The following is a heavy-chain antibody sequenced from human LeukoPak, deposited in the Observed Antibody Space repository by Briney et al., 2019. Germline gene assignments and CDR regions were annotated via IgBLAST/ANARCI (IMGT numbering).Heavy chain of an antibody. CDR2: ISYDGSSE. CDR1: GFTFSSYW. J-gene: IGHJ6*02. Sequence: PGGSLRLSCAASGFTFSSYWMHWVRQAPGKGLEWVALISYDGSSEYYAGSVKGRFTISRDNSKITVYLQVNSLKAEDTAVYYCAKELYNYGDYGAEGLDVGGQGTTVTVS. V-gene: IGHV3-30*18. CDR3: AKELYNYGDYGAEGLDV. D-gene: IGHD4-17*01.